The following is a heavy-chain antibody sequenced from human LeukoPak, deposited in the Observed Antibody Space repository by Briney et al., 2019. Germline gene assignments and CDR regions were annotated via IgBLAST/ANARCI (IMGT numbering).Heavy chain of an antibody. CDR3: ARVRYYDSSGYHSDAFDI. CDR1: GGSISSYY. J-gene: IGHJ3*02. CDR2: IYYSGST. V-gene: IGHV4-59*12. Sequence: SETLSLTCTVSGGSISSYYWSWIRQPPGKGLEWIGHIYYSGSTNYNPSLKSRVTISVDTSKNQFSLKLSSVTAADTAVYYCARVRYYDSSGYHSDAFDIWGQGTMVTVSS. D-gene: IGHD3-22*01.